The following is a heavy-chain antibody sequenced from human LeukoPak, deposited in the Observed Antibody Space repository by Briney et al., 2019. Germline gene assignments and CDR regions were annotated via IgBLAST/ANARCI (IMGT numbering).Heavy chain of an antibody. Sequence: SETLSLTCTVSGDSISSSSYYWGWIRQPPGKGLEWIGNIYYSGSTYYNPSLKSRVTISLDTSKNQFSLKLSSVTAADTAVYYCARAKIAAIDYYFDYWGQGTLVTVSS. CDR3: ARAKIAAIDYYFDY. V-gene: IGHV4-39*07. CDR1: GDSISSSSYY. J-gene: IGHJ4*02. CDR2: IYYSGST. D-gene: IGHD6-13*01.